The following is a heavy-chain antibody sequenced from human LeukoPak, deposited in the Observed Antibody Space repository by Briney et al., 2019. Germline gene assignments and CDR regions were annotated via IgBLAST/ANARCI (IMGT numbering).Heavy chain of an antibody. Sequence: ASVKVSCTASGYTFTGYYMHWVRQAPGQGLEWMGWINPNSGGTNYAQKFQGRVTMIRDTSISTAYMELSRLRSDDTAVYYCARVDSSGYYYAFDYWGQGTLVTVSS. D-gene: IGHD3-22*01. CDR1: GYTFTGYY. CDR3: ARVDSSGYYYAFDY. V-gene: IGHV1-2*02. J-gene: IGHJ4*02. CDR2: INPNSGGT.